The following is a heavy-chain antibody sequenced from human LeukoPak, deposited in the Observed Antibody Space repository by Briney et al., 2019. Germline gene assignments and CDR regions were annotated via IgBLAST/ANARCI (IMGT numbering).Heavy chain of an antibody. J-gene: IGHJ4*02. V-gene: IGHV3-23*01. CDR3: AKGVPSGSTTGCYADY. Sequence: GGSLRLSCAASGFTFSSHAMSWVRQAPGKGLEWVSAISGSGGSTYYADSVKGRFTISRDNSKNTLYLQMNSLRAEDTAVYYCAKGVPSGSTTGCYADYWGQGTLVTVSS. CDR1: GFTFSSHA. D-gene: IGHD2-2*01. CDR2: ISGSGGST.